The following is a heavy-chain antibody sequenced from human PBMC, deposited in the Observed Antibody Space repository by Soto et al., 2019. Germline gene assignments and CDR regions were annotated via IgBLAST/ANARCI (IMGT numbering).Heavy chain of an antibody. CDR3: AREERGLELPSIVYGMDV. Sequence: SVKVSCKASGGTFSSYAISWVRQAPGQGLEWMGGIIPIFGTANYAQKFQGRVTITADKSTSTAYMELSSLRSEDTAVYYCAREERGLELPSIVYGMDVWGQGTTVTLSS. CDR2: IIPIFGTA. D-gene: IGHD1-7*01. J-gene: IGHJ6*02. CDR1: GGTFSSYA. V-gene: IGHV1-69*06.